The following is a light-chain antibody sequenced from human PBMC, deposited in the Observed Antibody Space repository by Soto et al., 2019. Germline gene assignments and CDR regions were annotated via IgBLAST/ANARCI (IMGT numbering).Light chain of an antibody. CDR2: GAS. J-gene: IGKJ2*03. V-gene: IGKV3-20*01. CDR1: QSVSRSS. Sequence: EIVLTQSPGTLSLSPGERATLSCRASQSVSRSSLAWYQQRPGQAPRLLIFGASSRAAGIPDRFSGSGSATDFTLTISRLEPEHSAVYYCQQYGDPPPYSFGQGTKLEI. CDR3: QQYGDPPPYS.